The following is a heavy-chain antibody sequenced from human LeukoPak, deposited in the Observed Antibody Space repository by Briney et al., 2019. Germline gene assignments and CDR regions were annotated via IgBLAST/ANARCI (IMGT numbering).Heavy chain of an antibody. Sequence: ASVKVSCKASGYTFTGYYMHWVRQAPGQGLEWMGWINPNSGGTNYAQKFQGRVTMTRGTSISTAYMELSRLRSDDTAVYYCAREGTSIAAADYNWFDPWGQGTLVTVSS. V-gene: IGHV1-2*02. CDR2: INPNSGGT. CDR3: AREGTSIAAADYNWFDP. CDR1: GYTFTGYY. J-gene: IGHJ5*02. D-gene: IGHD6-13*01.